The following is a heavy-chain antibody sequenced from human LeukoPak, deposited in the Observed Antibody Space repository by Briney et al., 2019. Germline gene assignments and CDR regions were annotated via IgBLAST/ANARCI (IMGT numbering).Heavy chain of an antibody. CDR2: IWYDGSNK. CDR1: GFTFSDYY. D-gene: IGHD2/OR15-2a*01. V-gene: IGHV3-33*08. J-gene: IGHJ3*02. Sequence: PGGSLRLSCAASGFTFSDYYMSWIRQAPGKGLEWVAVIWYDGSNKYYADSVKGRFTISRDNSKNTLYLQMNSLRAEDTAVYYCARAPRIRRAFDIWGQGTMVTVSS. CDR3: ARAPRIRRAFDI.